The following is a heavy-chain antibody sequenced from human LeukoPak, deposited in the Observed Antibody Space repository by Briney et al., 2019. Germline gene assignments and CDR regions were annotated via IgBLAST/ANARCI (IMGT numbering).Heavy chain of an antibody. CDR3: ARGSVGRGTTQSSFDY. Sequence: PGGSLRLSCAASGFTFSSYAMSWVRQAPGKGLEWVSAISGSGGSTYYADSVKGRFTTSRDNSKNTLYLQMNSLRSEDTAVYYCARGSVGRGTTQSSFDYWGQGTLVTVSS. D-gene: IGHD2-15*01. CDR2: ISGSGGST. CDR1: GFTFSSYA. J-gene: IGHJ4*02. V-gene: IGHV3-23*01.